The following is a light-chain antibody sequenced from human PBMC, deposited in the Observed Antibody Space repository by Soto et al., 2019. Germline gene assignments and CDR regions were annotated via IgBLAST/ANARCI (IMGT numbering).Light chain of an antibody. V-gene: IGKV1-27*01. CDR3: QKYNSAPWT. CDR2: AAS. J-gene: IGKJ1*01. CDR1: QGISNS. Sequence: IQMTQPQSSLSASVGDRVTITCRASQGISNSLAWYQQKPGKVPKLLIYAASTLLSGVPSRFSGSGSGTDFTLTISSLQPEDVATYYCQKYNSAPWTCGQGTKVEIK.